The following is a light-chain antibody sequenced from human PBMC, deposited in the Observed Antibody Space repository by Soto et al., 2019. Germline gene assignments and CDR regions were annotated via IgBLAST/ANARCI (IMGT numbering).Light chain of an antibody. CDR2: DAS. CDR3: EQYYTHST. V-gene: IGKV1-5*01. Sequence: DIQLTQSPSTLSAAVGDSVTITCRARQNIRNLVAWYQQKPGKAPKPLIFDASTLKTGVPSRFGGSGSGAEFTFTTAGLQRDDFATYVCEQYYTHSTCGQGTRLDIK. CDR1: QNIRNL. J-gene: IGKJ5*01.